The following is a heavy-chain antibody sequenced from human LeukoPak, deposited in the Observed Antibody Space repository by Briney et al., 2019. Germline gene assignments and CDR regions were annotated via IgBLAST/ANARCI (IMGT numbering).Heavy chain of an antibody. J-gene: IGHJ6*02. V-gene: IGHV4-59*01. CDR2: IYYSGST. D-gene: IGHD6-13*01. CDR3: AGGARDSSGWYADYYYYYGMDV. CDR1: GGSISSYY. Sequence: PSETLSLTCTVSGGSISSYYWSWIRQPPGKGLEWIGYIYYSGSTYYNPSLKSRVTISVDTSKNQFSLKLSSVTAADTAVYYCAGGARDSSGWYADYYYYYGMDVWGQGTTVTVSS.